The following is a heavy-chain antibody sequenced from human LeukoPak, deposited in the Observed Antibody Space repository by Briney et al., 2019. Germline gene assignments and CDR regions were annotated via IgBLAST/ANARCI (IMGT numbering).Heavy chain of an antibody. CDR1: GYTFTSYY. Sequence: ASVKVSCKASGYTFTSYYMHWVRQAPGQGLEWMGIINPSGGSTSYAQKFQGRVTMTRDMSTSTVYMELSSLRSEDTAVYYCARATPGYSSGWYSDLDYWGQGTLVTVSS. CDR2: INPSGGST. V-gene: IGHV1-46*01. CDR3: ARATPGYSSGWYSDLDY. J-gene: IGHJ4*02. D-gene: IGHD6-19*01.